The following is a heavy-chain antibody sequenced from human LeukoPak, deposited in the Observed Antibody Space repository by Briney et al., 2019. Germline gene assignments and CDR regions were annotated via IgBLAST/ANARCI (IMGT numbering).Heavy chain of an antibody. CDR2: IYPGDSDT. J-gene: IGHJ4*02. Sequence: GAALQISFKGAGYSFTSYWIGWVRQMPGKGLEWMGIIYPGDSDTRYSPSFQGQVTISADKSISTAYLQWSSLKASDTAMYYCARRHYYYDRSGFYYYFDTWGQGTQVTVTS. CDR3: ARRHYYYDRSGFYYYFDT. CDR1: GYSFTSYW. D-gene: IGHD3-22*01. V-gene: IGHV5-51*01.